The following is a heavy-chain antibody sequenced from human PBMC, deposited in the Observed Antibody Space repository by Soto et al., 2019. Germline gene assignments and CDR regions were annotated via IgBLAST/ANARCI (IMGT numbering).Heavy chain of an antibody. CDR2: INHSGST. CDR1: GGSFSGYY. Sequence: SETLSLTCAVYGGSFSGYYWSWIRQPPGKGLEWIGEINHSGSTNYNPSLKSRVTISVDPSKNQFSLKLSSVTAADTAVYYCARGRPRSIFGGVIIGYGMDVWGQGTTVTVSS. CDR3: ARGRPRSIFGGVIIGYGMDV. D-gene: IGHD3-3*01. J-gene: IGHJ6*02. V-gene: IGHV4-34*01.